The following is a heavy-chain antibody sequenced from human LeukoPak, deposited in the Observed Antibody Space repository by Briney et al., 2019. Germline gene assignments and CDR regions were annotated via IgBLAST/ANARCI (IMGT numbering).Heavy chain of an antibody. D-gene: IGHD4-4*01. CDR1: GFTFSSYW. V-gene: IGHV3-33*08. CDR3: ARGDVTTMGLFDY. CDR2: IWYDGSNK. Sequence: PGGSLRLSCAASGFTFSSYWMHWVRQAPGKGLEWVAVIWYDGSNKYYADSVKGRFTISRDNSKNTLYLQMNSLRAEDTAVYYCARGDVTTMGLFDYWGQGTLVTVSS. J-gene: IGHJ4*02.